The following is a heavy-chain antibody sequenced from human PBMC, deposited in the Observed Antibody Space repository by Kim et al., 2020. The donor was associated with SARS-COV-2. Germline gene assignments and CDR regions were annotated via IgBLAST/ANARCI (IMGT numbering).Heavy chain of an antibody. Sequence: SQRSQGRVTITRDTSASAAYMELSSLRSEDTAVYYCARSGVTPVRRYFDLWGRGTLVTVSS. D-gene: IGHD2-21*02. J-gene: IGHJ2*01. CDR3: ARSGVTPVRRYFDL. V-gene: IGHV1-3*01.